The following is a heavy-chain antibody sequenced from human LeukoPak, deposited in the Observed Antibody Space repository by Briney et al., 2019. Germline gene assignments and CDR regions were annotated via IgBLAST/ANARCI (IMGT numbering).Heavy chain of an antibody. CDR3: ARDIVDTAMVSAGMFDY. V-gene: IGHV3-30-3*01. CDR1: GFTFSSYA. Sequence: GRSLRLSCAASGFTFSSYAMHWVRQAPGKGLEWVAVISYDGSNKYYADSVKGRFTISRDNSKNTLYLQMNSLRAEDTAVYYCARDIVDTAMVSAGMFDYWGQGALVTVSS. D-gene: IGHD5-18*01. CDR2: ISYDGSNK. J-gene: IGHJ4*02.